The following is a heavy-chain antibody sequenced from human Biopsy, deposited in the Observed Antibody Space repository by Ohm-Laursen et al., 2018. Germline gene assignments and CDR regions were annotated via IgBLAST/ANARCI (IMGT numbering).Heavy chain of an antibody. V-gene: IGHV1-2*02. J-gene: IGHJ2*01. CDR3: ARGRRHCSGTCSRWYFDL. D-gene: IGHD2-2*01. Sequence: ASVKVSCKPSGCTFTAFSAHWLRQAPGQGLEWMGWINPKSGDTDYPQNFQGRVSMTRDTSISTAYMDLSRLRSDDTAVYYCARGRRHCSGTCSRWYFDLWGRGTLVTVSS. CDR1: GCTFTAFS. CDR2: INPKSGDT.